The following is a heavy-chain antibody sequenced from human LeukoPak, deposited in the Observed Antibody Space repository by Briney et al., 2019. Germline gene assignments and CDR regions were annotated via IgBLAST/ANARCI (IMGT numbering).Heavy chain of an antibody. D-gene: IGHD3-10*01. CDR3: AKGRFGSGSYSVYFDY. CDR1: GFTFSSYA. J-gene: IGHJ4*02. CDR2: NSGSGSNT. V-gene: IGHV3-23*01. Sequence: GGSLRLSCAASGFTFSSYAMSWVRQAPGKGLEWVSVNSGSGSNTYYADSVKGRFTISRDNSKNTLYLQMNILRAEDTAVYFCAKGRFGSGSYSVYFDYWGQGTLVTVSS.